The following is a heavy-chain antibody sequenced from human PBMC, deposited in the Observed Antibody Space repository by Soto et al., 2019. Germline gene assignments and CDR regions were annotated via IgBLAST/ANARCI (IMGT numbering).Heavy chain of an antibody. D-gene: IGHD6-6*01. J-gene: IGHJ4*02. V-gene: IGHV1-18*01. CDR1: GYTFTSYG. Sequence: ASVKVSCKASGYTFTSYGISWVRQAPGQGLEWMGWISAYNGNTNYAQKLQGRVTMTTDTSTSTAYMELRSLRSDDTAVYYCARARKYSSSSVGGFGDYWGQGTLVTVSS. CDR3: ARARKYSSSSVGGFGDY. CDR2: ISAYNGNT.